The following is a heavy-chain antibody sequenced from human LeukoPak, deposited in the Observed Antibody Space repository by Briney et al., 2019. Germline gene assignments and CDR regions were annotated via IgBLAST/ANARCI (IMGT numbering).Heavy chain of an antibody. CDR3: ARDTVRGVRILGY. CDR1: GYTFTSYA. Sequence: ASVKVSCKASGYTFTSYAMNWVRQAPGQGLEWMGWMNPNSGNTGYAQKFQGRVTMTRDTSISTAYMELSRLRSDDTAVYYCARDTVRGVRILGYWGQGTLVTVSS. D-gene: IGHD3-10*01. V-gene: IGHV1-8*02. CDR2: MNPNSGNT. J-gene: IGHJ4*02.